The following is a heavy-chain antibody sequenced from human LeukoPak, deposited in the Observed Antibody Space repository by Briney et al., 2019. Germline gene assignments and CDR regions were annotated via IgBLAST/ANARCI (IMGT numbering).Heavy chain of an antibody. CDR3: ARPALYCSSTVCPPYMDV. CDR1: GYTFTGDW. J-gene: IGHJ6*03. CDR2: IYPGDSDT. V-gene: IGHV5-51*01. Sequence: KFGESLKISCKASGYTFTGDWIGWVRQMPGKGLEWMGTIYPGDSDTKYNAPFQGQVTISADKSISTAYLQWGSLKASDTATYYCARPALYCSSTVCPPYMDVWGKGTTVTVSS. D-gene: IGHD2-2*01.